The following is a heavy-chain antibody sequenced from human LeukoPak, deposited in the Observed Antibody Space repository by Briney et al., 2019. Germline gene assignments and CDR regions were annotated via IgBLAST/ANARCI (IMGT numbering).Heavy chain of an antibody. CDR3: AKDRSLFGSGSSDY. Sequence: PGGSLRLSCAASGFTFSSYWMSWVRQAPGKGLEWVANIKQDGSEKYYVDSVKGRFTISRDNAKNSLYLQMNSLRAEDTAVYSCAKDRSLFGSGSSDYWGQGTLVTVSS. V-gene: IGHV3-7*01. D-gene: IGHD3-10*01. J-gene: IGHJ4*02. CDR1: GFTFSSYW. CDR2: IKQDGSEK.